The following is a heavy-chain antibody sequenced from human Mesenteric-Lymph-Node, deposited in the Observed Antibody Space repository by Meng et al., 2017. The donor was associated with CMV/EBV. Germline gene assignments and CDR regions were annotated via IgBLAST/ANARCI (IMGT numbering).Heavy chain of an antibody. V-gene: IGHV3-53*05. D-gene: IGHD6-6*01. CDR1: GFTVNSNY. Sequence: GGSLRLSCSVSGFTVNSNYISWVRQAPGKGLEWVSVIYSGGSTHYADSVKGRFTISRDNSKNTLYLQMNSLRAEDTAVYYCARGLSSIAALCMDVWGQGTTVTVSS. J-gene: IGHJ6*02. CDR2: IYSGGST. CDR3: ARGLSSIAALCMDV.